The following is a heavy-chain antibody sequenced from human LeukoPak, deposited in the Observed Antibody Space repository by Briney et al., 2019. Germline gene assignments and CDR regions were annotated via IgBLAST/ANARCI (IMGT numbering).Heavy chain of an antibody. Sequence: GGSLRLSCAASGFTVSSNYMSWVRQAPEKGLEWVSVIYSGGSTYYADSVKGRFTISRDNSKNTLYLQMNSLRAEDTAVYYCARDRGYYDSSEDWGQGTLVTVSS. CDR2: IYSGGST. V-gene: IGHV3-53*01. D-gene: IGHD3-22*01. CDR1: GFTVSSNY. CDR3: ARDRGYYDSSED. J-gene: IGHJ4*02.